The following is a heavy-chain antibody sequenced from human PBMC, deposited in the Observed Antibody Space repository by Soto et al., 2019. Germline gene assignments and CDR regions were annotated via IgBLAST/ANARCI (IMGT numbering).Heavy chain of an antibody. CDR2: IFYSGNT. Sequence: QVQLQESGPGLVKPSQTLSLTCSVSGGSISSDDYYWSWIRQTPGRGLEWIGFIFYSGNTFYNPSLNTRASISVDTSKNQFSLKLTSVTATDTAVYYCVREGTKLSLQGYIMAAGHFDSWGQGALVTVSS. J-gene: IGHJ4*02. CDR1: GGSISSDDYY. V-gene: IGHV4-30-4*01. CDR3: VREGTKLSLQGYIMAAGHFDS. D-gene: IGHD5-12*01.